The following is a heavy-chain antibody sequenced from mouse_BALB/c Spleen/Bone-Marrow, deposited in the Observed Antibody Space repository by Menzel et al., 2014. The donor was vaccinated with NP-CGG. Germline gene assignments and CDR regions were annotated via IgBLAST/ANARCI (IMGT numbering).Heavy chain of an antibody. CDR1: GFTFTDYY. J-gene: IGHJ2*01. CDR2: IRNKANGYTT. D-gene: IGHD1-1*01. V-gene: IGHV7-3*02. CDR3: ARDRGGLLHDY. Sequence: VQLKQSGGGLVQPGGSLRLSCATSGFTFTDYYMSWVRQPPGKALEWLVFIRNKANGYTTEYSASVKGRFTISRDNSQSILYLQMNTLRAEDSATYYCARDRGGLLHDYWGQGTTLTVSS.